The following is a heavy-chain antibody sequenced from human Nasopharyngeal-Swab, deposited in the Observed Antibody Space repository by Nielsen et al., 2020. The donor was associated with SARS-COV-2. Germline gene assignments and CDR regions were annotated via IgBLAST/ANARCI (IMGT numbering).Heavy chain of an antibody. J-gene: IGHJ6*02. CDR3: ARENGIVRGVIHYYGMDV. D-gene: IGHD3-10*01. V-gene: IGHV1-46*01. Sequence: ASVKVSCKASGYTFTSYYMHWVRQAPGQGLEWMGIINPSGGSTSYAQKFQGRVTMTRDTSTSTVYMELSSLRSEDTAVYYCARENGIVRGVIHYYGMDVWGQGTTVTVSS. CDR2: INPSGGST. CDR1: GYTFTSYY.